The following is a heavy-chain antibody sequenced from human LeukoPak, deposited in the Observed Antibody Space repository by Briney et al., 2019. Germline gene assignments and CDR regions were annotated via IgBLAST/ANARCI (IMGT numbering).Heavy chain of an antibody. CDR2: INPSGGST. D-gene: IGHD6-19*01. V-gene: IGHV1-46*01. CDR1: GYTFTSYY. J-gene: IGHJ3*02. CDR3: ATTTHSRSGWYGDAFDI. Sequence: GASVKVSCKASGYTFTSYYMHWVRQAPGQGLEWMGIINPSGGSTSYAQKFQGRVTTTRDMSTSTVYMELSSLRSEDTAVYYCATTTHSRSGWYGDAFDIWGQGTMVTVSS.